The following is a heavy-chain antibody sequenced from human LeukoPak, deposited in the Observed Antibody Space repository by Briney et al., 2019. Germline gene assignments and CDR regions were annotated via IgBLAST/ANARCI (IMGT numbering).Heavy chain of an antibody. D-gene: IGHD6-19*01. V-gene: IGHV1-2*02. CDR2: INPDTGGT. J-gene: IGHJ5*02. CDR1: GYIFTGYY. CDR3: ARAPVAGRGNWFDP. Sequence: ASVKVPCKASGYIFTGYYMLWVRQAPGQGLEWMGWINPDTGGTNSAQKFQGRVTMTRDTSISTAYMELSSLRSDDTAVYYCARAPVAGRGNWFDPWGQGTLVTVSS.